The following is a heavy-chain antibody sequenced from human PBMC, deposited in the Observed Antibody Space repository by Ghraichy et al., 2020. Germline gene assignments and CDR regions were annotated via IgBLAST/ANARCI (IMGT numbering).Heavy chain of an antibody. CDR3: ARGHVKFYYGSGPWGYYYGMDV. CDR2: INHSGST. Sequence: SETLSLTCAVYGGSFSGYYWSWIRQPPGKGLEWIGEINHSGSTNYNPSLKSRVTISVDTSKNQFSLKLSSVTAADTAVYYCARGHVKFYYGSGPWGYYYGMDVWGQGTTVTVSS. J-gene: IGHJ6*02. CDR1: GGSFSGYY. D-gene: IGHD3-10*01. V-gene: IGHV4-34*01.